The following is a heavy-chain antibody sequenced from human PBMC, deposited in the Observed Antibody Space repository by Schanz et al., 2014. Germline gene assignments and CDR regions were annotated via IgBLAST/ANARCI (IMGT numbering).Heavy chain of an antibody. D-gene: IGHD1-1*01. V-gene: IGHV1-2*02. J-gene: IGHJ4*02. CDR3: VRELSGGTFDY. CDR2: INPSSGGT. CDR1: GYSFTGYY. Sequence: QVQLVQSGVEVKKPGASVKVSCKASGYSFTGYYMNWVRQAPGQGLEWMGWINPSSGGTNYAQKFQGRVTMTRDTSISTAYMELNRLRSDDTAVYYCVRELSGGTFDYWGQGALVTVSS.